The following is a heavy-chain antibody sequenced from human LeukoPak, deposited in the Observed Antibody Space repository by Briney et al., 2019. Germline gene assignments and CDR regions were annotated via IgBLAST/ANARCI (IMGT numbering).Heavy chain of an antibody. J-gene: IGHJ6*03. CDR2: IYYSGST. D-gene: IGHD6-19*01. V-gene: IGHV4-39*02. CDR3: ARDFGGWPPYYYYYMDV. Sequence: SETLSRTCTVSGGSISSSSYYWGWIRQPPGKGLEWIGSIYYSGSTYYNPSLRSRVTISVDTSKNQFSLKLSSVTAADTAVYYCARDFGGWPPYYYYYMDVWGKGTTVTVSS. CDR1: GGSISSSSYY.